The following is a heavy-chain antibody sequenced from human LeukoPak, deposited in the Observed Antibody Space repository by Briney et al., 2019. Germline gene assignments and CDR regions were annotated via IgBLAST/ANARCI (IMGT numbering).Heavy chain of an antibody. Sequence: GGSLRLSCAASGCTFSSYGMHWVRQAPGKGLEWVAVIAYDGSNKYYADSVKGRFAISRDNSKTTLYLPMNSLSAEDMAVYYCAQEGYSYGYPYCFDYWVQGTLVTVSS. D-gene: IGHD5-18*01. CDR1: GCTFSSYG. V-gene: IGHV3-30*18. CDR2: IAYDGSNK. J-gene: IGHJ4*02. CDR3: AQEGYSYGYPYCFDY.